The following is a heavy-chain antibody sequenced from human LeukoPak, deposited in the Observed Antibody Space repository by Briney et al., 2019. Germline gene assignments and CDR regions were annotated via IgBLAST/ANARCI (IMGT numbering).Heavy chain of an antibody. V-gene: IGHV4-59*01. CDR1: GGSISSYY. CDR2: IYYSGST. J-gene: IGHJ4*02. Sequence: KTSETLSLTCTVSGGSISSYYWSWIRQPPGKGLEWIGYIYYSGSTNYNPSPKSRVTISVDTSKTQISLKLRAVTAADTAVYYCARSRVWSDYWGYFDYWGQGTLVTVSS. D-gene: IGHD3-3*01. CDR3: ARSRVWSDYWGYFDY.